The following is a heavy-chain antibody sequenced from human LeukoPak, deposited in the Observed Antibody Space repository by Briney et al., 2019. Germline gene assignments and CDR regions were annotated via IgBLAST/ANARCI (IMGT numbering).Heavy chain of an antibody. CDR1: GGSISSYY. Sequence: PSETLSLTCTVSGGSISSYYWSWIRQPPGKGLEWIGYIYYSGSTNYNPSLKSRVTISVDTSKNQFSLKLSSVTAADTAVYYCARATAKTHYYDSSGYPPPDAFDIWGQGTMVTVSS. D-gene: IGHD3-22*01. CDR2: IYYSGST. V-gene: IGHV4-59*01. CDR3: ARATAKTHYYDSSGYPPPDAFDI. J-gene: IGHJ3*02.